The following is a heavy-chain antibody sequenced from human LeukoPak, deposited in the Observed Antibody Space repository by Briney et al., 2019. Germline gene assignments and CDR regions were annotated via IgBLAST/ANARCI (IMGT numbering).Heavy chain of an antibody. CDR1: GFTFSSYG. CDR2: ISYDGSNK. J-gene: IGHJ4*02. D-gene: IGHD3-3*01. Sequence: GGSLRLSCAASGFTFSSYGMHWVRQPPGKGLEWVAVISYDGSNKYYADSVKGRFTISRDNSKNTLYLQMNSLGAEDTAVYYCAREESGYPDYWGQGTLVTVSS. CDR3: AREESGYPDY. V-gene: IGHV3-30*03.